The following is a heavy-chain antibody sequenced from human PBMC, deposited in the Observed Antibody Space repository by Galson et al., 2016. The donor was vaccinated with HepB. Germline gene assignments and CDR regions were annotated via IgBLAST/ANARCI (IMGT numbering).Heavy chain of an antibody. V-gene: IGHV3-23*01. CDR2: ISSSGGST. CDR1: GFTFSSYA. D-gene: IGHD2-15*01. Sequence: SLRLSCAASGFTFSSYAMTWVRQAPGKGLEWVSTISSSGGSTYFVDSVKGRFTVSRDNSKNTLYLEMNSLRAEDTAVYYCAKVLGAGYCGGGSCAMDVWGQGTTVTVSS. J-gene: IGHJ6*02. CDR3: AKVLGAGYCGGGSCAMDV.